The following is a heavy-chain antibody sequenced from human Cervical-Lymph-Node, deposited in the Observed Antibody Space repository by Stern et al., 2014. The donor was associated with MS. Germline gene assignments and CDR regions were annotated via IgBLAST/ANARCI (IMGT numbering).Heavy chain of an antibody. CDR3: ASPPPRRKWDDPNYGMDV. J-gene: IGHJ6*02. CDR1: GYTFTNNW. Sequence: EVQLVESGAEVKKPGESLKISCKGSGYTFTNNWIAWVRQMPGKGLEWMGIIYPDDSDIRYSPSLQGQVTLSADKDISTAYPQWGSLKAADSAVYYCASPPPRRKWDDPNYGMDVWGQGTTVTVSS. D-gene: IGHD1-1*01. CDR2: IYPDDSDI. V-gene: IGHV5-51*03.